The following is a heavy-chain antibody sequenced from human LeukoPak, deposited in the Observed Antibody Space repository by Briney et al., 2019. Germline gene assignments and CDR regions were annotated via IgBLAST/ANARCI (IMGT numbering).Heavy chain of an antibody. CDR2: ISGSGVTT. Sequence: PGGSLRLSCAASGFPSSTNAMTWVRKAPGKGLEWVSAISGSGVTTYYADSVKGRFTISRDNSRNTLYLQMNSLRAEDTAVYYCAKAYYGDYYDYWGQGTLVTVSS. CDR1: GFPSSTNA. J-gene: IGHJ4*02. V-gene: IGHV3-23*01. CDR3: AKAYYGDYYDY. D-gene: IGHD3-3*01.